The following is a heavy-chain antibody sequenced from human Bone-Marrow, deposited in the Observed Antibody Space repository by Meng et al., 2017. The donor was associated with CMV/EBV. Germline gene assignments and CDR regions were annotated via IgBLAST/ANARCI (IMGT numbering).Heavy chain of an antibody. Sequence: ASVKVSCKVSGDTLSELSIHWVRQAPGKGLEWMGGFDPADGETVYAQNFQDRVTMTEDSSTDTAYMELNSLRSEDTAVYYCARVSRGSSWTTNWFDPWGQGTLVTVSS. CDR3: ARVSRGSSWTTNWFDP. V-gene: IGHV1-24*01. CDR1: GDTLSELS. D-gene: IGHD6-13*01. CDR2: FDPADGET. J-gene: IGHJ5*02.